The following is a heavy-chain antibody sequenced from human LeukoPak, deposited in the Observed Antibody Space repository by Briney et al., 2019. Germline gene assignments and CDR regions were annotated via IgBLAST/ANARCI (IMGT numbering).Heavy chain of an antibody. CDR3: ARHEYGRNSPRAYFDH. Sequence: PSETLSLTCTVSGASISNYHWSWIRQPPGKGLEWIGYIYYSGSPNYNPSLKSRVTMSVDMSKNQFSLKLTSVTAADTAVYYCARHEYGRNSPRAYFDHWGQGTLVTVSS. J-gene: IGHJ4*02. CDR2: IYYSGSP. CDR1: GASISNYH. V-gene: IGHV4-59*01. D-gene: IGHD4-23*01.